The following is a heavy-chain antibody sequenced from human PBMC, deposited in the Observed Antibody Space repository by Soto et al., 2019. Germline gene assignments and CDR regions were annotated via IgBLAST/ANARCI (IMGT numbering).Heavy chain of an antibody. V-gene: IGHV4-59*08. CDR1: GGSISSYY. CDR3: ARCHSSGWYYYYYGMDV. D-gene: IGHD6-19*01. J-gene: IGHJ6*02. Sequence: PSETLSLTCTVSGGSISSYYWSWIRQPPGKGLEWIGYIYYSGSTNYNPSLKSRVTISVDTSKNQFSLKLSSVTAADTAVYYCARCHSSGWYYYYYGMDVWGQGTTVTVSS. CDR2: IYYSGST.